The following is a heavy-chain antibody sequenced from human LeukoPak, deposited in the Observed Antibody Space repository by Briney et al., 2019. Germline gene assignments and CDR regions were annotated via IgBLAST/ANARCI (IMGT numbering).Heavy chain of an antibody. D-gene: IGHD4-17*01. Sequence: GGSLRLSCAASGFTFRSYNMHWVRQAAGKGLEWVSSISSSGSYIYHADSVKGRFTISRDNAKNSLYLQMNSLRAEDTAVYYCARDVSTTVYAYYYYGMDVWGQGTTATVSS. CDR3: ARDVSTTVYAYYYYGMDV. CDR2: ISSSGSYI. V-gene: IGHV3-21*01. CDR1: GFTFRSYN. J-gene: IGHJ6*02.